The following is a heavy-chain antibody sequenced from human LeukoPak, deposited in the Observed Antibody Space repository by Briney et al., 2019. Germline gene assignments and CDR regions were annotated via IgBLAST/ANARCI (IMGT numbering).Heavy chain of an antibody. CDR1: RFTFISYV. D-gene: IGHD3-3*01. CDR2: ISGSGGST. J-gene: IGHJ4*02. CDR3: AKDGSRNYDLWDLFDY. Sequence: GGSLRDSCAASRFTFISYVMSWLRQAPGKGLEWVSAISGSGGSTYYADSVKGRFTISRDNSKNTLYLQMNSLRGEDTAVYYCAKDGSRNYDLWDLFDYWGQGTLVTVSS. V-gene: IGHV3-23*01.